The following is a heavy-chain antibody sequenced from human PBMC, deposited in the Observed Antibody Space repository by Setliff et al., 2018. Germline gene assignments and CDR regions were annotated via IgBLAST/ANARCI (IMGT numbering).Heavy chain of an antibody. CDR2: INSDGSST. CDR3: ARDGHNVYYFDY. CDR1: GFSFSNYW. V-gene: IGHV3-74*01. Sequence: SCAASGFSFSNYWMHWVRQAPGKGLAWVSRINSDGSSTNYADSVKGQFTVSRDNAKNTLYLQMNSLRAEDTAVYYCARDGHNVYYFDYWGLGTLVTVSS. D-gene: IGHD1-1*01. J-gene: IGHJ4*02.